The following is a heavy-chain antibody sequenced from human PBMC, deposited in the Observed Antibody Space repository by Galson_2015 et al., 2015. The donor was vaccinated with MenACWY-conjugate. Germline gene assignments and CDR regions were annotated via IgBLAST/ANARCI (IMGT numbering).Heavy chain of an antibody. Sequence: LSLTCSVSGGSIGRYYWSWVRQPPGKGLEWIAYIMYSGSTNYNPSLKSRVAISVDTSKNQFSLKLNSVTATDTAVYYCARGVRGIAAAGSALEGGRQDYWGQGTSVTVSS. J-gene: IGHJ4*02. CDR2: IMYSGST. D-gene: IGHD6-13*01. CDR3: ARGVRGIAAAGSALEGGRQDY. CDR1: GGSIGRYY. V-gene: IGHV4-59*01.